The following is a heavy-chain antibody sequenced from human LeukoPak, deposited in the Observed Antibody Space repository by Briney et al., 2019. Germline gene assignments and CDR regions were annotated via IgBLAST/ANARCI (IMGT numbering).Heavy chain of an antibody. D-gene: IGHD6-19*01. J-gene: IGHJ4*02. CDR2: INGDGGST. Sequence: GGSLRLSCAASGFTFSNYWMHWVRQAPGKGLVWVSRINGDGGSTYYADSVKGRFTISRDNSKNTLYLQMNSLRAEDTAVYYCAKNRDHIAVGLFDYWGQGTLVTVSS. V-gene: IGHV3-74*01. CDR3: AKNRDHIAVGLFDY. CDR1: GFTFSNYW.